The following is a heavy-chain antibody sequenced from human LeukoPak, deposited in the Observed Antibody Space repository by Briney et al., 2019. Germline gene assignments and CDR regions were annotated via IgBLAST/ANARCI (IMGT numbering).Heavy chain of an antibody. CDR2: IKEDGSEK. V-gene: IGHV3-7*01. Sequence: PGGSLRLSCAASGFTFSTSWMIWVRQAPGKGLEWVANIKEDGSEKYYVDSVKGRFTISRDNAKNSLYLQMNSLRAEDTAVYYCASGYYSGWYIPYYWGQGTLVTVFS. CDR3: ASGYYSGWYIPYY. CDR1: GFTFSTSW. D-gene: IGHD6-19*01. J-gene: IGHJ4*02.